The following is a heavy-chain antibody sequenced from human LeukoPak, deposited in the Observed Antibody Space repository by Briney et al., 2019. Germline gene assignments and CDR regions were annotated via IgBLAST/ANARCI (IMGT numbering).Heavy chain of an antibody. CDR1: GGSFSGYY. CDR3: SHSDYYYMDV. CDR2: INDSGST. Sequence: SETLSLTCAVYGGSFSGYYWSWIRQSPGKGLEWIGEINDSGSTNYNPSLKSRVTISVDTSKNQFSLKLSSVTAADTAVYYCSHSDYYYMDVWGKGTTVTVSS. J-gene: IGHJ6*03. V-gene: IGHV4-34*01.